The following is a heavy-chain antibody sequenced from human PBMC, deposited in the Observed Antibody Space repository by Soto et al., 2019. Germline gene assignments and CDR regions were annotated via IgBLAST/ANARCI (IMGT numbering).Heavy chain of an antibody. D-gene: IGHD3-9*01. CDR1: GSSFSSYG. J-gene: IGHJ4*02. CDR3: ARSPDWDRWYFDS. CDR2: ISYDGSNK. Sequence: GGSLRLSCADSGSSFSSYGMHWVRQAPGEGLEWVAAISYDGSNKNYLASVEGRFTISRDNSKNTLYLQMNALRPEDTAVYSCARSPDWDRWYFDSWGQGTLVTVSS. V-gene: IGHV3-30*03.